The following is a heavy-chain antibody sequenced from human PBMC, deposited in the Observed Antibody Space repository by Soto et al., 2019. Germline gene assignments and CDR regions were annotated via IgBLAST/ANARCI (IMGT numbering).Heavy chain of an antibody. V-gene: IGHV4-4*02. CDR2: IYHSGST. CDR3: AVTGGTGTATNDY. Sequence: SETLSLTCAVSARSLSSSNWWSGVRQPPGKGLEWIGEIYHSGSTNYNPSLKSRVTISVDKSKNQFSLKLSSVTAGDKAVYYCAVTGGTGTATNDYWGQGTLVTVSS. D-gene: IGHD1-1*01. J-gene: IGHJ4*02. CDR1: ARSLSSSNW.